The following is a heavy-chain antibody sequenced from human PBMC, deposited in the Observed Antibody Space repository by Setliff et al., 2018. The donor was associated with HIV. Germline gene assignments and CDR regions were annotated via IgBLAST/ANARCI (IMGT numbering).Heavy chain of an antibody. V-gene: IGHV3-74*01. J-gene: IGHJ3*02. CDR2: ISPDGRST. CDR1: GFTFNNYW. Sequence: GSLRLSCAASGFTFNNYWMNWVRQVPGKGLVWVARISPDGRSTTHADAVKGRFTISRDNAKNTLYLHMNSLRAEDTSVYHCALVGGITVPPDGFDIWGQGTMVT. D-gene: IGHD3-22*01. CDR3: ALVGGITVPPDGFDI.